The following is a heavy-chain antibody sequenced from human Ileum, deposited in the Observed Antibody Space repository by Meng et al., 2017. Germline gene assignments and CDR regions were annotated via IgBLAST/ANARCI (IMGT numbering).Heavy chain of an antibody. Sequence: VKLHHGGGGVLYALVPLSRTCAVYGGSFRGNYWSWIRKPPGKGLESSGEINHSGSTNYIPSLKSRVTISVDTSKNQFSLKLSSVTASDTAVYYCARTSGWFYYWGQGTLVTASS. CDR1: GGSFRGNY. J-gene: IGHJ4*02. CDR3: ARTSGWFYY. CDR2: INHSGST. V-gene: IGHV4-34*01. D-gene: IGHD6-19*01.